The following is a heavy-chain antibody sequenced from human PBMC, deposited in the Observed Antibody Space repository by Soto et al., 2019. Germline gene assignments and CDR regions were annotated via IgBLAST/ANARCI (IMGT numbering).Heavy chain of an antibody. CDR2: IKSKADGGTT. CDR1: GFIFSNAW. J-gene: IGHJ4*01. V-gene: IGHV3-15*07. CDR3: TTDSYINMPIVRFDY. Sequence: PGGSLRLSCAASGFIFSNAWINWVRQAPGKGLEWVGRIKSKADGGTTDFAAPVKGRFAISRDDSKNMMYMEMSSLRTEDTAVYYCTTDSYINMPIVRFDYCGHGTLVTVSS. D-gene: IGHD2-2*01.